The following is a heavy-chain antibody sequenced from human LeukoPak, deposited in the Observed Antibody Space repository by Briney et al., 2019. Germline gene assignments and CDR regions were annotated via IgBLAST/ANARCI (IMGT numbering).Heavy chain of an antibody. V-gene: IGHV3-48*01. D-gene: IGHD2-15*01. CDR2: ISSSSSTI. J-gene: IGHJ4*02. Sequence: GGSLRLSCAASGFTFSSYSMNWVRQAPGKGLEWVSYISSSSSTIYYADSVKGRFTISRDNSKNTLYLQMNSLRAEDTAVYYCAKERIKGYYFDYWGQGTLVTVSS. CDR1: GFTFSSYS. CDR3: AKERIKGYYFDY.